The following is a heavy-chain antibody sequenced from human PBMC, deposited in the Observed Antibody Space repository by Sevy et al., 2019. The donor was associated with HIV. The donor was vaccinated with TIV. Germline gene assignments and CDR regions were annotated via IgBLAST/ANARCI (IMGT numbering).Heavy chain of an antibody. CDR1: GFTFSGSA. J-gene: IGHJ4*02. Sequence: GGCLRLSCAASGFTFSGSAMHWVRQASGKGLEWVGRIRSKANSYATAYAASVKGRFTISRDDSKNTAYLQMNSLKTEYTAVYYCTSLDRLFLGFARDYWGQGTLVTVSS. CDR3: TSLDRLFLGFARDY. D-gene: IGHD3-22*01. CDR2: IRSKANSYAT. V-gene: IGHV3-73*01.